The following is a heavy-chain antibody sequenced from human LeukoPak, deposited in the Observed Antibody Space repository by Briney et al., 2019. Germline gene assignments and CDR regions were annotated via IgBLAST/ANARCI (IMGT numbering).Heavy chain of an antibody. Sequence: PGGSLRLSCAASGFTFSSYGMSWVRQAPGKGLEWVSYISSSGSTIYYADSVKGRFTISRDNAKNSLYLQMNSLRAEDTAVYYCARVGRASWLALYYFDYWGQGTLVTVSS. J-gene: IGHJ4*02. D-gene: IGHD6-19*01. CDR1: GFTFSSYG. CDR2: ISSSGSTI. CDR3: ARVGRASWLALYYFDY. V-gene: IGHV3-48*04.